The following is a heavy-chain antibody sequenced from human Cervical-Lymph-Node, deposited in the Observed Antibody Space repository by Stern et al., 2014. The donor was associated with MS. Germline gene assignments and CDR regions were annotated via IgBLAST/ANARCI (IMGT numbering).Heavy chain of an antibody. J-gene: IGHJ4*02. CDR2: ITSDGSST. CDR3: ARDNYGTDY. CDR1: GFTFSHYW. D-gene: IGHD3-16*01. V-gene: IGHV3-74*01. Sequence: EMQLVESGGDLVQPGGSLRLSCVASGFTFSHYWMQWVRQAPGKGLVWVVHITSDGSSTTYADSVKGRFTVSRDNAKNTLYLQMDSLRAEDTAVYFCARDNYGTDYWGQGTLVTVSS.